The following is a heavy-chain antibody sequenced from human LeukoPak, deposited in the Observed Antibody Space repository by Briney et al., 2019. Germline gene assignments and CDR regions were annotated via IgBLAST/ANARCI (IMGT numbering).Heavy chain of an antibody. CDR2: IIPILGIA. CDR1: GGTFSSYT. Sequence: SVKVSCKASGGTFSSYTISWVRQAPGQGLEWMGRIIPILGIANYAQKFQGRVAITADKSTSTAYMELSSLRSEDTAVYYCARAVGATMPHFDYWGQGTLVTVSS. CDR3: ARAVGATMPHFDY. D-gene: IGHD1-26*01. V-gene: IGHV1-69*02. J-gene: IGHJ4*02.